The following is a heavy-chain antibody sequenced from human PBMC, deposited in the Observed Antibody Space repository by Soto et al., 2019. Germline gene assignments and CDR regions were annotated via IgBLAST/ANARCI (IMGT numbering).Heavy chain of an antibody. Sequence: QTGGSLRLSCVASGFTFSSYALNWVRQAPGRGLEWVSAISGSGGTTYYADSVKGRFTISRDNSKNTLFLQMNSLRAEDAAIYYCAKSPKVISTSFDCWGQGSLVTVSS. CDR2: ISGSGGTT. CDR1: GFTFSSYA. CDR3: AKSPKVISTSFDC. V-gene: IGHV3-23*01. J-gene: IGHJ4*02. D-gene: IGHD3-22*01.